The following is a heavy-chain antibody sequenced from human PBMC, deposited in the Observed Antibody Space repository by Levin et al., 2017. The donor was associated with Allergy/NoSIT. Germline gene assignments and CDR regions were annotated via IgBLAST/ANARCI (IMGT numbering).Heavy chain of an antibody. J-gene: IGHJ4*02. CDR1: GFTVSSNY. D-gene: IGHD3-9*01. CDR3: AREARYFDWLSEPIDY. Sequence: GGSLRLSCAASGFTVSSNYMSWVRQAPGKGLEWVSVIYSGGSTYYADSVKGRFTISRDNSKNTLYLQMNSLRAEDTAVYYCAREARYFDWLSEPIDYWGQGTLVTVSS. CDR2: IYSGGST. V-gene: IGHV3-66*02.